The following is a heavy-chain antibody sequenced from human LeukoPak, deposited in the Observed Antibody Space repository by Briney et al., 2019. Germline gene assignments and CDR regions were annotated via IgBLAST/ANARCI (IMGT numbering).Heavy chain of an antibody. J-gene: IGHJ4*02. CDR3: AILGDIVVVPAAPYLDC. V-gene: IGHV1-2*02. Sequence: GASVKVSCKASGYTFTGYYMHWVRQAPGQGLEWMGWINPNSGGTNYAQKFQGRVTMTRDTSISTAYMELSRLRSDDTAVYYCAILGDIVVVPAAPYLDCWGQGTLVTVSS. CDR2: INPNSGGT. D-gene: IGHD2-2*01. CDR1: GYTFTGYY.